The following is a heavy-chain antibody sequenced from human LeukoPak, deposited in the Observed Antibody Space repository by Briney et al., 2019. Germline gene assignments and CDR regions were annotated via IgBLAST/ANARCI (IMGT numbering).Heavy chain of an antibody. Sequence: GGSLRLSCAASGFTFSSYAMSWVRQAPGKGLEWVSAISGSGGSTYYADSVKGRFTISRDNAKNSLYLQMNSLRAEDTAVYYCAREGYDSPAFDIWGQGTMVTVSS. V-gene: IGHV3-23*01. J-gene: IGHJ3*02. D-gene: IGHD3-22*01. CDR1: GFTFSSYA. CDR2: ISGSGGST. CDR3: AREGYDSPAFDI.